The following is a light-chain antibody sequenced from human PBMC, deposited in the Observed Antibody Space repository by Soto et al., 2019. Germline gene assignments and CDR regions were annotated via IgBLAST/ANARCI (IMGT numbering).Light chain of an antibody. J-gene: IGKJ5*01. CDR3: QQYGRLPIT. CDR2: GAS. Sequence: EVGLTQSPGTLSLSPGERATLSFRASQSVSSSYLAWYQQRPGQAPRLLIYGASSRATGIPDRFIGSGSGTDFTLTISRLEPEDFAVFYCQQYGRLPITFGQGTRLEI. V-gene: IGKV3-20*01. CDR1: QSVSSSY.